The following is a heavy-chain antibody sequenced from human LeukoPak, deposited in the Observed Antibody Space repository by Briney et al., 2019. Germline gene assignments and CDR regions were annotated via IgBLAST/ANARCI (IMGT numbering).Heavy chain of an antibody. CDR2: INHSGST. D-gene: IGHD3/OR15-3a*01. J-gene: IGHJ4*02. CDR1: GGSFSGYY. CDR3: ARQGGPAWTYDY. Sequence: SETLSLTCAVYGGSFSGYYWSWIRQPPGKGLEWIGEINHSGSTNYNPSLKSRVTISVDTSKNQFSLKLSSVTAADTAVYYCARQGGPAWTYDYWGQGTLVTASS. V-gene: IGHV4-34*01.